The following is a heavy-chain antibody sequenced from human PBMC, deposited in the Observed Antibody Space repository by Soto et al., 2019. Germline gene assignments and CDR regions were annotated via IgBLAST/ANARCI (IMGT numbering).Heavy chain of an antibody. CDR3: ATGFLGLCTGGNCPLDS. J-gene: IGHJ4*02. Sequence: GGSLRLSCAASGFTFSTYAMTWVRQAPGRGLEWVAVISYDGSNKYYADSVKGRFTISRDNSKNTVYLQMNSLRGEDTAVYYCATGFLGLCTGGNCPLDSWGQGSLVTV. V-gene: IGHV3-30-3*01. CDR2: ISYDGSNK. CDR1: GFTFSTYA. D-gene: IGHD2-15*01.